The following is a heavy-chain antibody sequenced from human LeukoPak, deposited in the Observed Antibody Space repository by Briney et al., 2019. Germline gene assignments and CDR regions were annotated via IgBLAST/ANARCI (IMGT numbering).Heavy chain of an antibody. CDR1: GLTVSNHW. D-gene: IGHD3-22*01. V-gene: IGHV3-7*03. CDR2: IKQDGSEK. J-gene: IGHJ4*02. Sequence: GGSLRLSCVASGLTVSNHWMSWVRQAPGKGLEWVANIKQDGSEKYYVDSVKGRFTISRDNAKNSLYLQMNSLRAEDTAVYYCARYYYDSSGYYDYWGQGTLVTVSS. CDR3: ARYYYDSSGYYDY.